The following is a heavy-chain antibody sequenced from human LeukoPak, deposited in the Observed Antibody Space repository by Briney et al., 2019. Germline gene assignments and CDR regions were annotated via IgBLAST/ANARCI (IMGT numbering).Heavy chain of an antibody. J-gene: IGHJ5*02. Sequence: ASVKVSCKASGYTFTSYYMHWVRQAPGQGLEWMGIINPSGGSTSYAQKFQGRVTMTRDTSTSTVYMELSSLRSEDTAVYYCARGRSTYYYDSSGSPNWFDPWGQGTLVTVSS. D-gene: IGHD3-22*01. V-gene: IGHV1-46*01. CDR1: GYTFTSYY. CDR3: ARGRSTYYYDSSGSPNWFDP. CDR2: INPSGGST.